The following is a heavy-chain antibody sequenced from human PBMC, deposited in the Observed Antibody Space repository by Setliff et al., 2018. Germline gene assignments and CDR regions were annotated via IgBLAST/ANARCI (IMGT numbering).Heavy chain of an antibody. CDR1: GGSLSGYY. Sequence: SETLSLTCAVYGGSLSGYYWSWIRQPPGKGLEWIGEINHSGSTNYNPSLKSRVTISVDTSKNQFSLKLSSVTAADMAVYYRAREQWLDPPGYYYMDVWAKGTTVTVSS. CDR2: INHSGST. CDR3: AREQWLDPPGYYYMDV. D-gene: IGHD6-19*01. J-gene: IGHJ6*03. V-gene: IGHV4-34*01.